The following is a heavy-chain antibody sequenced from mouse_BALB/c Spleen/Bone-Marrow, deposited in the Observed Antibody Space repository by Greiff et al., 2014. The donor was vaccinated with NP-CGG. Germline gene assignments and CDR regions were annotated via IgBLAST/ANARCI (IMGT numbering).Heavy chain of an antibody. V-gene: IGHV4-1*02. CDR1: GFDFNRYW. Sequence: VQLQQSVGGLVQPGGSLKLSCAASGFDFNRYWMTWVRQAPGKGLEWIGEINPDSSTINYTPSLKDKFIISRDNAKNTLYLQMSKVRSEDTGLYYCTRNGYYGWSAYWGQGPLVTVSA. D-gene: IGHD2-3*01. CDR2: INPDSSTI. CDR3: TRNGYYGWSAY. J-gene: IGHJ3*01.